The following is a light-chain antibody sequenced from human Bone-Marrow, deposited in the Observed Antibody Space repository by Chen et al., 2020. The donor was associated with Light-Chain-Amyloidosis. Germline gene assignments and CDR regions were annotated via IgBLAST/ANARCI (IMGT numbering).Light chain of an antibody. CDR2: GAS. Sequence: EIVMTQSPATLSVSPGERATLSCRASQSVSTNLAWYHQRPGQAPRLLIYGASSRATSTPIRFSGSGSGTEFTLTISSLQSEDFGVYYCQQYNKWPPITVGQGTRLNIK. CDR1: QSVSTN. CDR3: QQYNKWPPIT. V-gene: IGKV3-15*01. J-gene: IGKJ5*01.